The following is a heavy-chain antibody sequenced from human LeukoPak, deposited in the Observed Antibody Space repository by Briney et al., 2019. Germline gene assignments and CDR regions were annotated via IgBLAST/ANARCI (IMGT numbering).Heavy chain of an antibody. J-gene: IGHJ3*02. CDR3: AREIMAVAGVRLVAFDI. Sequence: NPGGSLRLSCAASGFTFSSYSMNWVRQAPGKGLEWVSSISSSSSYIYYADSVKGRFTISRDNAKNSLYLQMNSLRAEDTAVYYCAREIMAVAGVRLVAFDIWGQGTMVTVSS. D-gene: IGHD6-19*01. CDR2: ISSSSSYI. CDR1: GFTFSSYS. V-gene: IGHV3-21*01.